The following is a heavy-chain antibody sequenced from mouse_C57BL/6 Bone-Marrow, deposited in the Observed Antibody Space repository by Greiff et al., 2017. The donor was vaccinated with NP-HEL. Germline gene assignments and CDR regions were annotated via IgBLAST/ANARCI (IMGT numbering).Heavy chain of an antibody. D-gene: IGHD1-1*01. J-gene: IGHJ4*01. V-gene: IGHV1-80*01. CDR1: GYAFSSYW. CDR2: IYPGDGDT. CDR3: ARGDYGSSRFASAMDY. Sequence: VQLQQSGAELVKPGASVKISCKASGYAFSSYWMNWVKERPGKGLEWIGQIYPGDGDTKYNGKFKGKATLTADKSSSTAYMQVSSLTSEDSAVSFCARGDYGSSRFASAMDYWGQGSSVTVSS.